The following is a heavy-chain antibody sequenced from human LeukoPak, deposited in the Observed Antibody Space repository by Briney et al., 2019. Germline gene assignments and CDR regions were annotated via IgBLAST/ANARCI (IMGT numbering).Heavy chain of an antibody. D-gene: IGHD2-15*01. V-gene: IGHV3-30-3*01. CDR3: ARAPDIVVVVAAKKAGRFDP. Sequence: QPGRSLRLSCAASGFTFSSYAMHWVRQAPGKGLEWVAVISYDGSNKYYADSVKGRFTISRDNSKNTLYLQMNSLRAEDTAVYYCARAPDIVVVVAAKKAGRFDPWGQGTLVTVSS. J-gene: IGHJ5*02. CDR2: ISYDGSNK. CDR1: GFTFSSYA.